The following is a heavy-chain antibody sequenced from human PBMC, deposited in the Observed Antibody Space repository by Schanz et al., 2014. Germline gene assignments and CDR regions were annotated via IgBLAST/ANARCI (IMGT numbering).Heavy chain of an antibody. D-gene: IGHD1-26*01. J-gene: IGHJ5*02. CDR3: AKVVASGPTTGPFDP. CDR2: IWSDGSRT. V-gene: IGHV3-30*02. Sequence: VQLVESGGGVVQPGRSLRLSCAASGFTFSSYGMHWVRQVPGKGLEWVAFIWSDGSRTYHAESVKGRFTISRDNSRNTLYLQMDSLRDEDTALYYCAKVVASGPTTGPFDPWGQGTLVTVSS. CDR1: GFTFSSYG.